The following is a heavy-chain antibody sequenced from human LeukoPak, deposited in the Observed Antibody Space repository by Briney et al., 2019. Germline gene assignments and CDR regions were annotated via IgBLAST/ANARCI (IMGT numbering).Heavy chain of an antibody. V-gene: IGHV4-4*07. J-gene: IGHJ4*02. CDR3: ARSDIVVVPAAEDAFDY. CDR2: IYTSGST. Sequence: PSETLSLTCTVSGGSISSYYWSWIRQPAGKGLEWIGRIYTSGSTNYNPSLKSRVTMSVDTSKNQFSLKLSSVTAADTAVYYCARSDIVVVPAAEDAFDYWGQGTLVTVSS. CDR1: GGSISSYY. D-gene: IGHD2-2*01.